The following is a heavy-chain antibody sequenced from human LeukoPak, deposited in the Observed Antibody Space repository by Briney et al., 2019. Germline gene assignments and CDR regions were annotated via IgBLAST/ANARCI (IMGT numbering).Heavy chain of an antibody. V-gene: IGHV3-66*02. CDR1: GFTFSSYW. J-gene: IGHJ4*02. CDR2: IYSGGST. D-gene: IGHD5-18*01. Sequence: GGSLRLSCAASGFTFSSYWMSWVRQAPGKGLEWVSIIYSGGSTYYADSVKGRFTISRDNSKNTLYLQMNSLRAEDTAVYFCVRVGYSYGYGDWNHFDYWGQGTLVTVSS. CDR3: VRVGYSYGYGDWNHFDY.